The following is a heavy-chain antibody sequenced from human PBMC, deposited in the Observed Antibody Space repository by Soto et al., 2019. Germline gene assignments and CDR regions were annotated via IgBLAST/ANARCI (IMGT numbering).Heavy chain of an antibody. V-gene: IGHV6-1*01. J-gene: IGHJ6*02. D-gene: IGHD2-21*02. CDR3: TKQKGDSRTYNGMDV. Sequence: SQTLSLTCAISGDSVSSNSAAWNWIRQSPSRGLEWLGRAYYRSQWYYDSAVSVRSRITVIPDTSKNKFSLQLNSVTPEDTAVYYRTKQKGDSRTYNGMDVWGQGTTVTVSS. CDR2: AYYRSQWYY. CDR1: GDSVSSNSAA.